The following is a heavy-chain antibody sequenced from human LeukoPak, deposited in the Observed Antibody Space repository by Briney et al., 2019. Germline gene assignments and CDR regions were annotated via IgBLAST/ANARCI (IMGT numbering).Heavy chain of an antibody. D-gene: IGHD3-3*01. CDR1: GLIVSRNY. V-gene: IGHV3-53*01. CDR2: IYSGGST. Sequence: PGGSLRLSCAASGLIVSRNYMSWVRQAPGKGLEWVSVIYSGGSTYYADSVKGRFTISRDNSKNTLYLQMNRLRAEDTAVYYCARDAPIFGAGSGAFDIWGQGTMVTVSS. CDR3: ARDAPIFGAGSGAFDI. J-gene: IGHJ3*02.